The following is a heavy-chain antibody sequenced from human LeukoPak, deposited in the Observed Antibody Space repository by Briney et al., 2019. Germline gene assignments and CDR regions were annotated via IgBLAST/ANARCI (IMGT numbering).Heavy chain of an antibody. CDR3: ARRPNYDILTGYYNSHDAFDI. D-gene: IGHD3-9*01. J-gene: IGHJ3*02. CDR1: GYSFTSYW. CDR2: IDPSDSYT. V-gene: IGHV5-10-1*01. Sequence: GESLKISCKGSGYSFTSYWISWVRQMPGKGLEWMGRIDPSDSYTNFSPPLQGHVTISPDKSISTAYLECSSLKASDTAMYYCARRPNYDILTGYYNSHDAFDIWGQGTMVTVSS.